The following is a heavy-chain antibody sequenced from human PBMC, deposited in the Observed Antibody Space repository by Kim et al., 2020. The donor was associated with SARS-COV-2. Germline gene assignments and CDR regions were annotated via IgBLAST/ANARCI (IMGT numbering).Heavy chain of an antibody. V-gene: IGHV3-23*01. J-gene: IGHJ4*02. D-gene: IGHD2-8*01. Sequence: GRTCYADSLKGRFTSSRDESKNALYLHMTSLRAEDTAVYYCAKALSAHFDFWGLGTLVTVSS. CDR3: AKALSAHFDF. CDR2: GRT.